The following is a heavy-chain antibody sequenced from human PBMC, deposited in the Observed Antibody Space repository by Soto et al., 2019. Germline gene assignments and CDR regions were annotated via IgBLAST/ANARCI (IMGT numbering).Heavy chain of an antibody. CDR3: NRGSEYDFWSGYL. CDR1: GGTSTRYA. CDR2: IVPMFGTS. J-gene: IGHJ4*02. D-gene: IGHD3-3*01. Sequence: QERLVQSGAEVRKPGSSVKVSCKVTGGTSTRYAINWVRQAPGQGLEWMGGIVPMFGTSKYAQKCHDRVTITADTSTNITYMELRSLRSEDTAVYYCNRGSEYDFWSGYLWGQGTLVSVSS. V-gene: IGHV1-69*06.